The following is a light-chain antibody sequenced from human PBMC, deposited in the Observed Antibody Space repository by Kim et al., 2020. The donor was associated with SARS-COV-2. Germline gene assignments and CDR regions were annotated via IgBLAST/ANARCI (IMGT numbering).Light chain of an antibody. CDR3: EKYYSTPPT. CDR2: WGY. Sequence: GTMKRKARQSVLNSDNKKSYVAWYQQKPGQPRKLLIYWGYTRESGVPDRFSGRGSGTDFTLTSSSLQAEDVAVYYCEKYYSTPPTFGPGTKVDIK. CDR1: QSVLNSDNKKSY. J-gene: IGKJ3*01. V-gene: IGKV4-1*01.